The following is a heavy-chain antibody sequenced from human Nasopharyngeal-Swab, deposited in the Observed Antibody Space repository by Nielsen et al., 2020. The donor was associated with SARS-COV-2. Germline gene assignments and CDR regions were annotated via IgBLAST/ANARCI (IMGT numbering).Heavy chain of an antibody. CDR1: GGSISSYY. CDR2: IYTSGST. V-gene: IGHV4-4*07. D-gene: IGHD6-6*01. Sequence: GSLRLSCTVSGGSISSYYWSWIRQPAGKGLEWIGRIYTSGSTNYNPSLKSRVTISVDTSKNQFSLKLSSVTAADTAVYYCARGSPQTYYYYGMDVWGQGTTVTVSS. J-gene: IGHJ6*02. CDR3: ARGSPQTYYYYGMDV.